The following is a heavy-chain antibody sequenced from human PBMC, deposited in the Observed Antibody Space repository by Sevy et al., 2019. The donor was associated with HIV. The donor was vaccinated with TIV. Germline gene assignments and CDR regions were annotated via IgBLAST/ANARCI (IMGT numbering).Heavy chain of an antibody. J-gene: IGHJ4*03. D-gene: IGHD2-21*01. CDR1: DASITTNY. Sequence: SETLSLTCLVSDASITTNYWSWIRQAPGKGLEWIGYFFHSGTTNYNRSLKSRVTISGDTSKNEFSLRLTSVTAADTAVYYCARSRAYPRDSDDGFAYWGQGTMVTVSS. V-gene: IGHV4-59*01. CDR3: ARSRAYPRDSDDGFAY. CDR2: FFHSGTT.